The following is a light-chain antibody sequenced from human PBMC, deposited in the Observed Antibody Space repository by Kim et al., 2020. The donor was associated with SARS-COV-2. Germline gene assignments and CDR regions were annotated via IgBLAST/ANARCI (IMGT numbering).Light chain of an antibody. V-gene: IGKV1-27*01. CDR2: AAS. CDR3: QNYNSAPWT. J-gene: IGKJ1*01. CDR1: QGISTS. Sequence: DIQMTQSPSSLSASVGDRVSITCRASQGISTSLGWYQQKPGEVPQLLIYAASTLQVGVPSRFSGSGSGTDFTLTISSLQAEDVATYYCQNYNSAPWTFGQGTKVDIK.